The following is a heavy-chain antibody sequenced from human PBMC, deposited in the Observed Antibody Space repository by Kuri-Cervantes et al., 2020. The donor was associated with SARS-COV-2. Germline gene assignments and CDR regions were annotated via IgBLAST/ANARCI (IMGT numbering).Heavy chain of an antibody. V-gene: IGHV3-30*03. Sequence: GESLKISCAASGFTFSSYGMHWVRQAPGKGLEWVAVISYDGSNKYYADSVKGRFTISRDNSKNTLYLQMNSLRAEDTAVYYCARDLWSSSSYYYGMDVWGQGTTVTVSS. CDR1: GFTFSSYG. CDR2: ISYDGSNK. CDR3: ARDLWSSSSYYYGMDV. J-gene: IGHJ6*02. D-gene: IGHD6-6*01.